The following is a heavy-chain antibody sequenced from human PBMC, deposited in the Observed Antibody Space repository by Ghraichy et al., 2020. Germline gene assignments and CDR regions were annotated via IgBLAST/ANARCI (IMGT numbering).Heavy chain of an antibody. Sequence: GGSLKLSCAASGFTFSSYAMSWVRQAPGKGLEWVSTISGSGGSTYYADSVKGRFTISRDNSKNTLYLQMNSLRAEDTAVYYCAKGGSTVTTVRQYFDYWGQVTLVTVSS. J-gene: IGHJ4*02. V-gene: IGHV3-23*01. D-gene: IGHD4-17*01. CDR3: AKGGSTVTTVRQYFDY. CDR2: ISGSGGST. CDR1: GFTFSSYA.